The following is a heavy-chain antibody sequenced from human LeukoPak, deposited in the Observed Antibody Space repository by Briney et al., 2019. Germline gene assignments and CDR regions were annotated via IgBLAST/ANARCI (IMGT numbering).Heavy chain of an antibody. D-gene: IGHD2-2*01. CDR1: GGSISSYA. V-gene: IGHV4-59*12. CDR2: IYYSGST. CDR3: AREENAVFDY. J-gene: IGHJ4*02. Sequence: PSETLSLTCTVSGGSISSYAWSWIRQPPGQGLEWIGYIYYSGSTNYNPSLKSRVTISVDTSKNQFSLKLSSVTAADTAVYYCAREENAVFDYWGQGTLVTVSS.